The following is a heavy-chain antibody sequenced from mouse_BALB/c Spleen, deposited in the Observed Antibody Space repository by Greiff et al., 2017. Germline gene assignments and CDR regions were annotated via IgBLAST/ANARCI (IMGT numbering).Heavy chain of an antibody. CDR3: ARYDYDRFAY. J-gene: IGHJ3*01. Sequence: QVQLKESGPGLVAPSQSLSITCTVSGFSLTSYGVHWVRQPPGKGLEWLGVIWAGGSTNYNSALMSRLSISKDNSKSQVFLKMNSLQTDDTAMYYCARYDYDRFAYWGQGTLVTVSA. CDR2: IWAGGST. CDR1: GFSLTSYG. V-gene: IGHV2-9*02. D-gene: IGHD2-4*01.